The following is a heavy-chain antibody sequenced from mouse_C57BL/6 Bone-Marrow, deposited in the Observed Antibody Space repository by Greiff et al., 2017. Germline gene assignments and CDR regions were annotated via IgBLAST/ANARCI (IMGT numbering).Heavy chain of an antibody. CDR3: ASYYAMDY. J-gene: IGHJ4*01. CDR1: GFTFSSYA. CDR2: ISDGGSYT. V-gene: IGHV5-4*03. Sequence: DVKLVESGGGLVKPGGSLKLSCAASGFTFSSYAMSWVRQTPEKRLEWVATISDGGSYTYYPDNVKGRFTISRDNAKNNLYLQMSHLKSEDTAMYYCASYYAMDYWGQGTSGTVSS.